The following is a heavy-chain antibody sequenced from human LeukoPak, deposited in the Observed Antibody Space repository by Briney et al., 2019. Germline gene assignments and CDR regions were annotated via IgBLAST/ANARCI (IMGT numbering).Heavy chain of an antibody. D-gene: IGHD3-22*01. Sequence: PGGSLRLSCAASGFTFSSYAMHWVRQAPGKGLEWVAVISYDGSNKYYADSVKGRFTISRDNSKNTLYLQMNSLRAEDTAVYYCARGPITMIVGELYYFDYWGQGTLVTVSS. CDR1: GFTFSSYA. CDR2: ISYDGSNK. V-gene: IGHV3-30-3*01. CDR3: ARGPITMIVGELYYFDY. J-gene: IGHJ4*02.